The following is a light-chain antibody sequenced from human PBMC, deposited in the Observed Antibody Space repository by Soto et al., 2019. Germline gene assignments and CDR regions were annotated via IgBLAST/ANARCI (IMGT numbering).Light chain of an antibody. CDR2: EGN. V-gene: IGLV2-23*01. CDR3: CSYAGDYMFV. J-gene: IGLJ1*01. CDR1: SSDVGSYNL. Sequence: QSVLTQPASVSGSPGQSITISCTGTSSDVGSYNLVSWYQQHPGKAPKLMIYEGNKRPSGVSNRFSGSKSGNTASLTISGLQAEDEADYYCCSYAGDYMFVFGTGTKVTVL.